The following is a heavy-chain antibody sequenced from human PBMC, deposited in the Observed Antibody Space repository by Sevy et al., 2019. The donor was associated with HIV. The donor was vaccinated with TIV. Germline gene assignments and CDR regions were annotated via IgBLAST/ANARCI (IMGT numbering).Heavy chain of an antibody. V-gene: IGHV3-21*01. J-gene: IGHJ5*02. Sequence: GGSLRLSCEASGFTFTYFSMYWVRQAPGKGLEWVASITGSSTNIYYSDSVKGRFTISRDNDKKSLYLQMNSLRVEDTAVYYCAKGRDVFWFDPWGQGSLVTVSS. CDR2: ITGSSTNI. D-gene: IGHD3-16*01. CDR1: GFTFTYFS. CDR3: AKGRDVFWFDP.